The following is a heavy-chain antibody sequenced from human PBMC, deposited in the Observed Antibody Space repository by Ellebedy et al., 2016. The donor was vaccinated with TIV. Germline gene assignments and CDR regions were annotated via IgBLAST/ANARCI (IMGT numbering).Heavy chain of an antibody. V-gene: IGHV3-64D*06. CDR1: GFTFSSYA. D-gene: IGHD3-10*01. CDR3: VKGGSGSYHYYYGMDV. J-gene: IGHJ6*02. Sequence: GESLKISCSASGFTFSSYAMHWVRQAPGKGLEYVSAISSNGGSTYYADSVKGRFTISRDNSKNTLYLQMSSLRAEDTAVYYCVKGGSGSYHYYYGMDVWGQGTTVTASS. CDR2: ISSNGGST.